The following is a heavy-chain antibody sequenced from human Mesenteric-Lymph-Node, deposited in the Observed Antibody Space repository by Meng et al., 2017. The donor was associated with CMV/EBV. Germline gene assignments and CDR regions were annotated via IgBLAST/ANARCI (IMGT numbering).Heavy chain of an antibody. CDR1: GFSFTDYY. CDR2: ISVSGNTI. V-gene: IGHV3-11*01. Sequence: GGSLRLSCAASGFSFTDYYMSWIRQAPGKGLEWVSYISVSGNTIYYADSVKGRFTISRDNAKNSVYMHMISLRAEDTAVYYCAVIEGYCPNFVCPPPVDWGQGTLVTVSS. CDR3: AVIEGYCPNFVCPPPVD. D-gene: IGHD2-8*01. J-gene: IGHJ4*02.